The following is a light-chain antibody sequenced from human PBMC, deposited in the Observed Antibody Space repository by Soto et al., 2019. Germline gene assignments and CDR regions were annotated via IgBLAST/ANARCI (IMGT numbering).Light chain of an antibody. V-gene: IGKV2-28*01. CDR3: MQPLQSWT. CDR2: LGS. CDR1: QSLLYNNTYNY. J-gene: IGKJ1*01. Sequence: EIVMTQSPLTLPVTPGEPASISCRSSQSLLYNNTYNYLDWYVQKPGQSPQLLIYLGSNRASGVPDRFSGSGSGTDFTLKISRVEAEDVGVYYCMQPLQSWTFGQGTKGGYQ.